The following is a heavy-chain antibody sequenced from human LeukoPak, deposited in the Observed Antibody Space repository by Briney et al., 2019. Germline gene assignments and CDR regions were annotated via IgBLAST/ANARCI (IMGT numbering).Heavy chain of an antibody. J-gene: IGHJ4*02. CDR1: GGSVRSYY. D-gene: IGHD4-17*01. CDR2: IHYSGST. Sequence: SQTLSLTCSVSGGSVRSYYWSWIRQPPGKGLEWIGYIHYSGSTNYNPSLKSRVTMSVDTSKNQFSLRLSSVTAADTAVYYCARDTVTATYFDYWGQGTLVTVSS. CDR3: ARDTVTATYFDY. V-gene: IGHV4-59*02.